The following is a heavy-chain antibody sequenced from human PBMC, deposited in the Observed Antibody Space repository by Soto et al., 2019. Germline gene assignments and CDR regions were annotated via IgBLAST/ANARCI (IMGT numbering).Heavy chain of an antibody. Sequence: QVQLVQSGAEVKKPGSSVKVSCKASGGTFSSYAISWVRQAPGQGLEWMGGIIPIFGTANYAQKFQGRVTITADESTSTAYMELSSLRSEDTAVYYCARGGRQYSSSWYWFDPWGQGPLVTVSS. D-gene: IGHD6-13*01. CDR2: IIPIFGTA. CDR3: ARGGRQYSSSWYWFDP. J-gene: IGHJ5*02. V-gene: IGHV1-69*01. CDR1: GGTFSSYA.